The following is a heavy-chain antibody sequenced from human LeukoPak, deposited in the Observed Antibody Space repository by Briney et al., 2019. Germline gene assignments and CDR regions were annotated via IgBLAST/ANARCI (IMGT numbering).Heavy chain of an antibody. Sequence: TSETLSLTCAVYGGSFSGYYWSWIRQPPGKGLEWIGEINHSGSTNYNPSLKSRVTISVDTSKNQFSLKLGSVTAADTAVYYCARGPKLRYWGQGTLVTVSS. V-gene: IGHV4-34*01. CDR3: ARGPKLRY. D-gene: IGHD4-23*01. CDR1: GGSFSGYY. CDR2: INHSGST. J-gene: IGHJ4*02.